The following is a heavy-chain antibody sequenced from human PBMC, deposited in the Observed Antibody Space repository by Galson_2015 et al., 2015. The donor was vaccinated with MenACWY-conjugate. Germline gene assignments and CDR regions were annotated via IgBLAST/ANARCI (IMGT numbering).Heavy chain of an antibody. D-gene: IGHD3-9*01. V-gene: IGHV3-13*04. CDR3: ARVSALSGYSMDV. J-gene: IGHJ6*02. Sequence: SLRLSCAASGFTFSTYDFHWARQAAGKGLEWVSGIGFGGGTHYLDSVKGRFTISRENAQNSLYLQVNSLSAGDTAMYYCARVSALSGYSMDVWGQGTTVTVSS. CDR2: IGFGGGT. CDR1: GFTFSTYD.